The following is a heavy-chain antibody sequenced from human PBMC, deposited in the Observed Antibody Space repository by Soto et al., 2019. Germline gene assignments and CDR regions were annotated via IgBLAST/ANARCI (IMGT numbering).Heavy chain of an antibody. CDR2: IYYSGST. D-gene: IGHD3-22*01. Sequence: QVQLQESGPGLVKPSETLSLTYTVSGGSISSYYWSWIRQPPGKGLEWIGYIYYSGSTNYNPSLKSRVTISVDTSKNQFSLKLSSVTAADTAVYYCARGPITMRLAGAFDIWGQGTMVTVSS. CDR3: ARGPITMRLAGAFDI. V-gene: IGHV4-59*01. CDR1: GGSISSYY. J-gene: IGHJ3*02.